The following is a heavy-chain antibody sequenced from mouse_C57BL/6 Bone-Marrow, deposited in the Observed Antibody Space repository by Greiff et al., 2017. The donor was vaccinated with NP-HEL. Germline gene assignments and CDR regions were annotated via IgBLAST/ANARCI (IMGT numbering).Heavy chain of an antibody. V-gene: IGHV1-15*01. CDR3: TRHYDYDSWFAY. CDR2: IDPETGGT. J-gene: IGHJ3*01. Sequence: QVHVKQSGAELVRPGASVTLSCKASGYTFTDYEMHWVKQTPVHGLEWIGAIDPETGGTAYNQKFKGKAILTADKSSSTAYMELRSLTSEDSAVYYCTRHYDYDSWFAYWGQGTLVTVSA. D-gene: IGHD2-4*01. CDR1: GYTFTDYE.